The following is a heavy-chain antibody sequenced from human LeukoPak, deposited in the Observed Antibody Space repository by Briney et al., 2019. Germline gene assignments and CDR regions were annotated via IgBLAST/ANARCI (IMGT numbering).Heavy chain of an antibody. CDR3: ARGDGYYDFWSGYYSWFDP. Sequence: ASVKVSCKASGYTFTGYYMHWVRQAAGQGLEWMGWMNPNSGNTGYAQKFQGRVTMTRNTSISTAYMELSSLRSEDTAVYYCARGDGYYDFWSGYYSWFDPWGQGTLVTVSS. CDR2: MNPNSGNT. D-gene: IGHD3-3*01. V-gene: IGHV1-8*02. J-gene: IGHJ5*02. CDR1: GYTFTGYY.